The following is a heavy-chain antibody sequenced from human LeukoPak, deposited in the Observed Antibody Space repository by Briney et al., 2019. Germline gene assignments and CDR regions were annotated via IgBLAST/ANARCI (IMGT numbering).Heavy chain of an antibody. CDR2: INPSGGST. D-gene: IGHD6-13*01. Sequence: GASVKVSCKASGYTFTSYYIHWVRQAPGQGLEWMGIINPSGGSTSYAQKFQGRVTMTRDTSTSTVYMELSSLRSEDTAVYYCARDPSRSSWYVWSKGDNWFDPWGQGTLVTVSS. V-gene: IGHV1-46*01. J-gene: IGHJ5*02. CDR1: GYTFTSYY. CDR3: ARDPSRSSWYVWSKGDNWFDP.